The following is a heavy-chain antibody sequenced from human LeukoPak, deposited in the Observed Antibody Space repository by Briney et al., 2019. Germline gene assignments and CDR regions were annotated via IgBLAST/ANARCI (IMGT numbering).Heavy chain of an antibody. V-gene: IGHV4-39*07. CDR2: IYYSGST. D-gene: IGHD5-18*01. CDR3: AREGGYSYGDAPLHFDY. J-gene: IGHJ4*02. Sequence: SETLSLTCTVSGGSISSSGYYWGWIRQPPGKGLEWIGSIYYSGSTYYNPSLKSRVTISVDTSKNQFSLKLSSVTAADTAVYYCAREGGYSYGDAPLHFDYWGQGTLVTVSS. CDR1: GGSISSSGYY.